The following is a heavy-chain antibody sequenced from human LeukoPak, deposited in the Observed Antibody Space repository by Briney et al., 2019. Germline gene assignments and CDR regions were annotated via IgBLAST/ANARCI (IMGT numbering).Heavy chain of an antibody. V-gene: IGHV4-61*02. CDR2: IYTSGST. CDR3: ARTREEMAPFDAFDI. D-gene: IGHD5-24*01. Sequence: PSETLSLTCTVSGNSISSGDNYWSWIRQPAGKGLEWIGRIYTSGSTNYNPSLKSRVTISVDTPKNQFSLKLSSVTAADTAVYYCARTREEMAPFDAFDIWGQGTMVTVSS. CDR1: GNSISSGDNY. J-gene: IGHJ3*02.